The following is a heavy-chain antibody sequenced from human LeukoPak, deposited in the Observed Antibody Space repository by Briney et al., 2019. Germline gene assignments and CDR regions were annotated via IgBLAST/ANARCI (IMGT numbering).Heavy chain of an antibody. Sequence: GRSLRLSCAASGFTFSSYAIHWVRKAPGKGLGWVAVISYDGSNKYYADSVKGQFTISRDNSKNTLYLQMNSLRAEDTAVYYCAKVRGPPTAMAPFDYWGQGTLVTVSS. J-gene: IGHJ4*02. D-gene: IGHD5-18*01. CDR2: ISYDGSNK. V-gene: IGHV3-30-3*01. CDR1: GFTFSSYA. CDR3: AKVRGPPTAMAPFDY.